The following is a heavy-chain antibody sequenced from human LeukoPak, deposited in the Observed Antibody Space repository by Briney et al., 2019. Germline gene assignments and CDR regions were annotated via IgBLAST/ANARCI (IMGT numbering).Heavy chain of an antibody. V-gene: IGHV3-15*01. Sequence: GGSLRLSCVGSGFTFSSLWMSWVRQAPGKGLEWVGHIKSKSDGGTPAHAAPVKGRFTISRDDSKNTLYLQMNSLKTEDTAMYFCTTGPFDYWGQGALVTVSS. CDR2: IKSKSDGGTP. CDR3: TTGPFDY. J-gene: IGHJ4*02. CDR1: GFTFSSLW.